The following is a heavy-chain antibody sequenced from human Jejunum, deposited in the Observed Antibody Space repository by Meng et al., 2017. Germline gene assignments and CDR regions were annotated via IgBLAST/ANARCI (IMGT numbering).Heavy chain of an antibody. CDR3: AKDAGPNWGYNWFDS. CDR2: ISISDSNI. J-gene: IGHJ5*01. D-gene: IGHD7-27*01. CDR1: EFIFSDFY. Sequence: QGRLVDAGGGLVQPGGSLRLSCAASEFIFSDFYMNSIRQAPGKGLEWVSNISISDSNIYCADFVKGRFTISRDNSKNSLYLQMNSLRAEDTAVYYCAKDAGPNWGYNWFDSWGQGTLVTVSS. V-gene: IGHV3-11*04.